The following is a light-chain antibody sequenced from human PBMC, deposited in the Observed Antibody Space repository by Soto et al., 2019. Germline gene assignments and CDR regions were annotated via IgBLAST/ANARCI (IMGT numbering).Light chain of an antibody. CDR2: AAS. CDR3: QKYNSAPRT. Sequence: DIQMTQSPSSLSAYVGDRVTITCRASQGISNYLAWYQQKPGKVPKLLIYAASTLQSEVPSRFSGSGSGTDFTLTISSLQPEDVATYYSQKYNSAPRTFGQGTKVEIK. CDR1: QGISNY. J-gene: IGKJ1*01. V-gene: IGKV1-27*01.